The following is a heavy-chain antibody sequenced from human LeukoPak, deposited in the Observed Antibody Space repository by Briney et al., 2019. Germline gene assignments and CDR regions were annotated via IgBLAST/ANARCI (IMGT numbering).Heavy chain of an antibody. CDR2: IYSGGST. Sequence: GGSLRLSCAASGFIVSSNYMSWVRQAPGKGLEWVSVIYSGGSTYYADSVKGRFTISRDNSKNTLYLQMNSLRAEDTAVYYCAKEDYDFWSGYWFDYWGQGTLVTVSS. J-gene: IGHJ4*02. D-gene: IGHD3-3*01. V-gene: IGHV3-53*01. CDR1: GFIVSSNY. CDR3: AKEDYDFWSGYWFDY.